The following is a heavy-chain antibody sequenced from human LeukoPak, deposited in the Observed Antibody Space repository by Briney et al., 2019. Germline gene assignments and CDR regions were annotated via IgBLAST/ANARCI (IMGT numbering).Heavy chain of an antibody. D-gene: IGHD6-13*01. CDR1: GYIFTNYW. CDR2: IYPGDSDT. CDR3: ARLTLVPSLRDGSLDY. Sequence: GESLQISCKGSGYIFTNYWIGWVRQVPGKGLDWMGIIYPGDSDTRYSPSFQGQVTISADKSISTAYLQWSSLKASDTAMYFCARLTLVPSLRDGSLDYWGQGTLVTVSS. V-gene: IGHV5-51*01. J-gene: IGHJ4*02.